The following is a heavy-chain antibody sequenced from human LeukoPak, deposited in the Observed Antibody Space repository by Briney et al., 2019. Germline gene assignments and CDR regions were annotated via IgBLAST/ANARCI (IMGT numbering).Heavy chain of an antibody. J-gene: IGHJ4*02. CDR3: ARGPQFWVAGDY. CDR1: GITVSSNY. CDR2: IYSGGST. Sequence: GGSLRLSCAASGITVSSNYMSWVRQAPGKGLEWVSVIYSGGSTYYADSVKGRFTISRDNSKNTLYLQMNSLRAEDTAVYYCARGPQFWVAGDYWGQGTLVTVSS. D-gene: IGHD6-19*01. V-gene: IGHV3-53*01.